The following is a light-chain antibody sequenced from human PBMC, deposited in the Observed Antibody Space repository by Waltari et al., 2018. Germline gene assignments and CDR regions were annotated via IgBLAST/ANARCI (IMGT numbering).Light chain of an antibody. CDR1: QSVSSY. CDR3: LQRSSWPWT. V-gene: IGKV3-11*01. CDR2: DAS. J-gene: IGKJ1*01. Sequence: EIVLTQSPATLSLSPGERATLSCRSSQSVSSYLAWYQQKVGQAPRLLIYDASNKATGIPARFRGRGSGTDVTFTISSLEPEDFAVYYCLQRSSWPWTFGQGTKVEIK.